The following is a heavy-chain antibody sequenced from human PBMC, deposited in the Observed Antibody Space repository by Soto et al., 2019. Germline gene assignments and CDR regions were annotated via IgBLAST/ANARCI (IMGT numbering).Heavy chain of an antibody. V-gene: IGHV1-69*02. CDR3: ASGGDDSGYDD. D-gene: IGHD5-12*01. CDR2: IIPILGIA. Sequence: QVQLVQSGAEVKKPGSSVKVSCKASGGTFSSYTISWVRQAPGQGLEWMGRIIPILGIANYAQKFQGRVTITAYKSTSTAYMEMSSLRSEDTAVYYCASGGDDSGYDDWGQGTLVTVSS. CDR1: GGTFSSYT. J-gene: IGHJ4*02.